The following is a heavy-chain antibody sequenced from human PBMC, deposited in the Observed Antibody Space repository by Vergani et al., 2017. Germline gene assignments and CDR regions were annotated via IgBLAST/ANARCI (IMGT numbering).Heavy chain of an antibody. CDR2: VDPEDGET. CDR3: STPQTVTTGGMEV. D-gene: IGHD4-17*01. V-gene: IGHV1-69-2*01. CDR1: GYTFTDHY. Sequence: EVQLVQSGAEVKKPGATMKISCKVSGYTFTDHYIHWVKQAPGKGLEWMGLVDPEDGETIYAEKFTGRVTIAADTSTDTAHLELSSLSSEDTAVYYCSTPQTVTTGGMEVWGQGTTVIVS. J-gene: IGHJ6*02.